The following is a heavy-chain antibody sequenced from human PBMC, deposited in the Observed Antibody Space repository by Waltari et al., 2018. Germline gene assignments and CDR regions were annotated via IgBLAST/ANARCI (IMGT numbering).Heavy chain of an antibody. J-gene: IGHJ3*02. CDR2: TYYSGST. CDR3: ARPVGATTDDAFDI. Sequence: QVQLQESGPGLVKPSQTLSLTGTVSGGSISGGDYYWSWIRQPPGKGLEGIGYTYYSGSTDYNPSLKSRVTTSVAPSTNQCSLKLSSVTVADTAVYYCARPVGATTDDAFDIWGQGTMVTVSS. V-gene: IGHV4-30-4*01. D-gene: IGHD1-26*01. CDR1: GGSISGGDYY.